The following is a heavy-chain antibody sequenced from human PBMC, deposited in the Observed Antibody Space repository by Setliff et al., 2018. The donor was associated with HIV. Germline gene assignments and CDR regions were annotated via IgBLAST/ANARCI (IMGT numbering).Heavy chain of an antibody. D-gene: IGHD3-10*01. CDR2: IYTSGIT. CDR1: GDSISSYY. Sequence: SETLSLTCTVSGDSISSYYWSWIRQPPGKGLGWIGYIYTSGITDYNPSLKRRVSISGDTSQNQFPLKLSSVTAADTAVYYCARDRRGYYYGSGSCYMDVWGTGTTVTVSS. V-gene: IGHV4-4*08. CDR3: ARDRRGYYYGSGSCYMDV. J-gene: IGHJ6*03.